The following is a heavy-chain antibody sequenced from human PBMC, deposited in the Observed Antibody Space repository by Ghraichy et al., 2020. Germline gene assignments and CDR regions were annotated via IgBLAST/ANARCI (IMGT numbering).Heavy chain of an antibody. V-gene: IGHV3-21*01. J-gene: IGHJ6*02. CDR1: GFTFSSYS. Sequence: LSLTCAASGFTFSSYSMNWVRQAPGKGLEWVSSISSSSSYIYYADSVKGRFTISRDNAKNSLYLQMNSLRAEDTAVYYCARDYYGSGSYYSTPASYYYYGMDVWGQGTTVTVSS. CDR2: ISSSSSYI. D-gene: IGHD3-10*01. CDR3: ARDYYGSGSYYSTPASYYYYGMDV.